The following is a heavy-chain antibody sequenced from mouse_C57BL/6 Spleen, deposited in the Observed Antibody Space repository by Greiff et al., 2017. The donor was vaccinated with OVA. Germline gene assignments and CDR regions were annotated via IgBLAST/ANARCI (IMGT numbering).Heavy chain of an antibody. D-gene: IGHD1-1*01. CDR2: ISSGSSTI. CDR1: GFTFSDYG. V-gene: IGHV5-17*01. Sequence: EVNLVESGGGLVKPGGSLKLSCAASGFTFSDYGMHWVRQAPEKGPEWVAYISSGSSTIYYADTVKGRFTISRDNAKNTLFLQMTSLRSEDTAMYYCARRYDYYGSSFFAYWGQGTLVTVSA. J-gene: IGHJ3*01. CDR3: ARRYDYYGSSFFAY.